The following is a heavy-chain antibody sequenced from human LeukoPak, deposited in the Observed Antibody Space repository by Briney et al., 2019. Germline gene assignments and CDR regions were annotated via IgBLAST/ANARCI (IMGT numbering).Heavy chain of an antibody. D-gene: IGHD6-19*01. CDR3: ARVKDGSSGWRDFDY. Sequence: GGSLRLSCAASGFTFNNYWMHWVRQAAGKGLVWVSRINSDGSRTNYADSVKGRFTISRDNANNTLYLQMNSLRAEDTAVYYCARVKDGSSGWRDFDYWGQGTLVTVSS. CDR2: INSDGSRT. CDR1: GFTFNNYW. J-gene: IGHJ4*02. V-gene: IGHV3-74*01.